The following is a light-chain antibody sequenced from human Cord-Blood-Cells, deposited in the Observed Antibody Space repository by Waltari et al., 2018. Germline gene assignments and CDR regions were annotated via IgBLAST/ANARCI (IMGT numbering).Light chain of an antibody. J-gene: IGKJ4*01. CDR1: QGISSY. CDR2: AAS. CDR3: QQYYSYPN. Sequence: AIRMTQSPSSFSPSTGDRVTITCRASQGISSYLAWYQQKPGKAPKLLIYAASTVQSAVPSRFSGSGSGTDFTLSIICLQSEDCATYYCQQYYSYPNFGGGTKVEIK. V-gene: IGKV1-8*01.